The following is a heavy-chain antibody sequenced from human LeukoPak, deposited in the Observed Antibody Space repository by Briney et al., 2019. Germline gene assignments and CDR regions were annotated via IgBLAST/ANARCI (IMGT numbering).Heavy chain of an antibody. Sequence: PSETLSLTCTVSGVSISSYYRSWIRQPPGKGLEWIGYIYYSGSTNYNPSLKSRATISVDTSKNQFSLKLSTLTAADTAVYYCARSSSGSYDAFDIWGQGTMVTVSS. D-gene: IGHD3-10*01. CDR2: IYYSGST. V-gene: IGHV4-59*01. CDR1: GVSISSYY. CDR3: ARSSSGSYDAFDI. J-gene: IGHJ3*02.